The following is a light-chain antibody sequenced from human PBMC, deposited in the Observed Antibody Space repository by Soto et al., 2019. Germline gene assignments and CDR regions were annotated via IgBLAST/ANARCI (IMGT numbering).Light chain of an antibody. CDR2: GAS. V-gene: IGKV3-15*01. J-gene: IGKJ4*01. CDR1: QSVSSN. Sequence: EIVMTQSPATLSVSPGERATLSCRASQSVSSNLAWYQQKPGQAPRLLIYGASTRATGIPARFSGSGSGTEFTLTISSLQSEDFAVYYCQQYNNWRPLTFGGGNKVAIK. CDR3: QQYNNWRPLT.